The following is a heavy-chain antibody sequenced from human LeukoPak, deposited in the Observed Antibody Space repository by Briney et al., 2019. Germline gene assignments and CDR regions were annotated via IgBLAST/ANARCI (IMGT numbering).Heavy chain of an antibody. Sequence: PSETLSLTCPVLVGSTSSNSGSWSRKPAGRGWNGIGRSYTSGSTNYNPSLKSRVTMSVDTSKNQFSLKLSSVTAADTAVYYCARGSGVMSVAAAGSFDYWGQGTLVTVSS. CDR3: ARGSGVMSVAAAGSFDY. D-gene: IGHD6-13*01. J-gene: IGHJ4*02. CDR1: VGSTSSNS. V-gene: IGHV4-59*10. CDR2: SYTSGST.